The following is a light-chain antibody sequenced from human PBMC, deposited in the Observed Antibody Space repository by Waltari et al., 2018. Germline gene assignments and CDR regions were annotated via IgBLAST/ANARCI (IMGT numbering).Light chain of an antibody. CDR2: KAT. V-gene: IGKV1-5*03. J-gene: IGKJ4*01. CDR3: QQYNSHLLT. CDR1: QSISSW. Sequence: DIQMTQSPSTLSASVGDRVTITCRASQSISSWLAWFQTKPGKAPKLLIYKATTLEIGVPSMFSGSGSVTEFTLTITSLQPDDFATYYCQQYNSHLLTFGGGTKVEIK.